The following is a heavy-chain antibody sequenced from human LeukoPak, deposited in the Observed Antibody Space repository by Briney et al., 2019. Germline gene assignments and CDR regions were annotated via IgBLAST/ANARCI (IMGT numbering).Heavy chain of an antibody. D-gene: IGHD4-23*01. J-gene: IGHJ5*02. CDR2: ISSSGSTI. Sequence: GGSLRLSCAASGFTFSSYGMSWVRQAPGKGLEWVSYISSSGSTIYYADSVKGRFTISRDNAKNSLYLQMNSLRAEDTAVYYCARETRSWFDPWGQGTLVTVSS. CDR1: GFTFSSYG. V-gene: IGHV3-48*04. CDR3: ARETRSWFDP.